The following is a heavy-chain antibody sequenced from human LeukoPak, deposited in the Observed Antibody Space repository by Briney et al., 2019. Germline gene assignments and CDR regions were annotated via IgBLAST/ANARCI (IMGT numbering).Heavy chain of an antibody. V-gene: IGHV3-7*01. CDR3: AREHSSSFDY. CDR2: IKEDGSER. CDR1: GFTFSSYW. Sequence: PGGSPRLSCAASGFTFSSYWMSWVRQAPGNGLEWVANIKEDGSERYYVDSVKGPFTISRDNAKNSLYLQMNSLRAEDTAVYYCAREHSSSFDYWGQGTLVTVSS. D-gene: IGHD6-6*01. J-gene: IGHJ4*02.